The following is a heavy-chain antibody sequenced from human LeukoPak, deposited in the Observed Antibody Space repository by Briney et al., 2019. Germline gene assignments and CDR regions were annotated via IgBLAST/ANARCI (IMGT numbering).Heavy chain of an antibody. Sequence: SETLSLTCAVYDGSLSGYYWSWIRQPPGKGLEWIGEINHSGSTNYNPSLKSRVTISVVTSKNQFSLKMRFVTAADTAVYYCAREREGYFDLWGRGTLVTVSS. CDR3: AREREGYFDL. CDR1: DGSLSGYY. J-gene: IGHJ2*01. V-gene: IGHV4-34*01. CDR2: INHSGST.